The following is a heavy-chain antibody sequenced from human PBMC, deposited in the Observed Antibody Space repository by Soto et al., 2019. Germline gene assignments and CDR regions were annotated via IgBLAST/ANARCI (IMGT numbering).Heavy chain of an antibody. Sequence: QVQLQESGPGLVKPSETLSLTCTVSGGSINSYYWSWIRQPPGKGLEWIGYIYYSGSTNYNPSLTCRVTISLYTSKNQFSLNLSSATAEDTAVDYCARHEYGWFGPWGQGTLVTVSS. CDR2: IYYSGST. CDR1: GGSINSYY. D-gene: IGHD4-17*01. J-gene: IGHJ5*02. CDR3: ARHEYGWFGP. V-gene: IGHV4-59*08.